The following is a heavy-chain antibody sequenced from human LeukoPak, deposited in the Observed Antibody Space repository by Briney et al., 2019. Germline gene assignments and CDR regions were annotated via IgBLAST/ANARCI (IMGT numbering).Heavy chain of an antibody. V-gene: IGHV3-23*01. CDR1: GFPFTSA. D-gene: IGHD2-2*01. CDR3: AKGVSQPKYYFEY. CDR2: ITGSGDEA. Sequence: GGSLRLSCAASGFPFTSAMRWVRQAPGKGLEWASSITGSGDEAFYADSVKGRFTIFRDNSKNTLYLQMNSLRAEDTAVYYCAKGVSQPKYYFEYWGRGTLVTVSS. J-gene: IGHJ4*02.